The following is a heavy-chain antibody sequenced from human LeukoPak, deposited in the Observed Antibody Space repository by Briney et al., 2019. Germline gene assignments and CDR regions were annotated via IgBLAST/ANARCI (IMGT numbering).Heavy chain of an antibody. V-gene: IGHV3-74*01. J-gene: IGHJ3*02. Sequence: GGSLRLSCAASGFIFTSYWMHWVRQVPGKGLVWVSRINNDGSSTNYAGSVKGRFTISRDNAKNTLYLQMNSLRAEDTAVYYCARDREPGWAQAPARGDAFDIWGQGTMVTVSS. CDR2: INNDGSST. CDR1: GFIFTSYW. D-gene: IGHD6-25*01. CDR3: ARDREPGWAQAPARGDAFDI.